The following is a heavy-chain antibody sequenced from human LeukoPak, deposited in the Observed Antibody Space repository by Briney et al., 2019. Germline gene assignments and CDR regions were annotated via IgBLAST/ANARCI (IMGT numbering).Heavy chain of an antibody. Sequence: PGGSLRLSCAASGFTFSSYWMSWVRQAPGKGLEWVANIKQDGSEKYYVDSVKGRFTISRDNAKNSLYLQMNSLRAEDTAAYYCARDFRITYYYGSGSYYLDYWGQGTLVTVSS. CDR1: GFTFSSYW. CDR2: IKQDGSEK. CDR3: ARDFRITYYYGSGSYYLDY. D-gene: IGHD3-10*01. J-gene: IGHJ4*02. V-gene: IGHV3-7*01.